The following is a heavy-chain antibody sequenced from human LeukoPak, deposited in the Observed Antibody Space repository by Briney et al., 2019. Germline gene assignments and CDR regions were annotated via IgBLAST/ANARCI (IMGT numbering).Heavy chain of an antibody. D-gene: IGHD3-22*01. CDR1: GFTFSSYA. CDR3: AKDMTYDSSGYYYGTIDY. V-gene: IGHV3-23*01. J-gene: IGHJ4*02. Sequence: GGSLRLSCAASGFTFSSYAMSWVRQAPGKGLEWVSAISGSGGSTYYADSVKGRFTISRDNSKNTLYLQMNSLRAEDTAVYYCAKDMTYDSSGYYYGTIDYWGQGTLVTVSS. CDR2: ISGSGGST.